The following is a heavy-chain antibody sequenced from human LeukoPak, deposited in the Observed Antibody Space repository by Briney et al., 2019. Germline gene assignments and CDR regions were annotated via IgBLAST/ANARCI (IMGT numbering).Heavy chain of an antibody. J-gene: IGHJ3*02. D-gene: IGHD6-25*01. CDR2: INSDGGST. V-gene: IGHV3-74*01. CDR1: GFTFSSYA. Sequence: GGSLRLSCAASGFTFSSYAMSWVRQAPGKGLVWVSRINSDGGSTSYTDSVKGRFTISRDNAKNTLYLQMNSLRAEDTAVYYCARRSAAKDAFDIWGQGTKVTVSS. CDR3: ARRSAAKDAFDI.